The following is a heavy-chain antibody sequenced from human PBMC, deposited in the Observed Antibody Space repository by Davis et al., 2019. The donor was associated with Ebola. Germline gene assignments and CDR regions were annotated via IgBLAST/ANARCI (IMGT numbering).Heavy chain of an antibody. V-gene: IGHV3-74*01. CDR1: GFSLSSYA. CDR2: IDKYRGTT. CDR3: GRVAVDGYNFSPIDS. Sequence: HTGGSLRLSCEASGFSLSSYAMQWVRQAPGKGLVWVARIDKYRGTTRYADSVKGRVAMSRDNAKNTLYLEMNSLRAEDSAVYFCGRVAVDGYNFSPIDSWGQGTLVTVSS. D-gene: IGHD5-24*01. J-gene: IGHJ5*01.